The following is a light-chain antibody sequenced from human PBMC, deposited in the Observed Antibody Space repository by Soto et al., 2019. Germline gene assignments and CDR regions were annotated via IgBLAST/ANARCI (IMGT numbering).Light chain of an antibody. V-gene: IGLV2-8*01. J-gene: IGLJ1*01. CDR1: SSDVGRYNY. Sequence: QPALTQPPSASGSPGQSVTISCTGTSSDVGRYNYVSRYQQHPGKAPKLMIYEVSKRPSGVPDRFSGSKSGNTASLTVSGLQVEDEAEYYCSSYTGSNNPYVFGAGTKVTVL. CDR2: EVS. CDR3: SSYTGSNNPYV.